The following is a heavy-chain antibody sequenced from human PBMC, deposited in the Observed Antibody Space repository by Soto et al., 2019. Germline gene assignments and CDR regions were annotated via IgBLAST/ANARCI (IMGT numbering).Heavy chain of an antibody. Sequence: QVQLQESGPGLVKPSQTLSLTCTVSGGSINSGGYCWSWIRQHPGKGLDWIGCISYGGSTSYNPSLKSRVTISVDTSKNQFSLKLGSVAAADTAVYYCSRGILVWGQGTLITVSS. CDR1: GGSINSGGYC. CDR2: ISYGGST. V-gene: IGHV4-31*03. D-gene: IGHD5-18*01. J-gene: IGHJ4*02. CDR3: SRGILV.